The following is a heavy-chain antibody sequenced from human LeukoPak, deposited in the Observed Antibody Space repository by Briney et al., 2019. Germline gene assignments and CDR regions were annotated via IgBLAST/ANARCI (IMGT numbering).Heavy chain of an antibody. Sequence: ASVKVSCKASGYTFTSYGISWVRQAPGQGLEWMGWISAYNGNTKYVQKLQGRVTMTTDTSTSTAYMELRSLRSDDTAVYYCAKSNGYGLIDIWGQGTMVTVSS. V-gene: IGHV1-18*01. CDR1: GYTFTSYG. D-gene: IGHD3-10*01. CDR2: ISAYNGNT. CDR3: AKSNGYGLIDI. J-gene: IGHJ3*02.